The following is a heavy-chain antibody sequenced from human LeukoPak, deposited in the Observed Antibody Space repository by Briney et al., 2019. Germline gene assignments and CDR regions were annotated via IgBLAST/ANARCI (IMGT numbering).Heavy chain of an antibody. D-gene: IGHD6-13*01. CDR2: IYYSGST. Sequence: SETLSLTCTASGGSISSSSYYWGWIRQPPGKGLEWIGSIYYSGSTYYNPSLKSRVTISVDTSKNQFSLKLSSVTAADTAVYYCARQHQLTGKVFDYWGQGTLVTVSS. J-gene: IGHJ4*02. V-gene: IGHV4-39*01. CDR3: ARQHQLTGKVFDY. CDR1: GGSISSSSYY.